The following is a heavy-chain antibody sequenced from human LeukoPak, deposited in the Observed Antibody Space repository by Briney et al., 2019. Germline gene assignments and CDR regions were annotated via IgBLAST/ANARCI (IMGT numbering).Heavy chain of an antibody. CDR1: GFTFSSYW. CDR3: ASNGGTPDAFDI. CDR2: INSDGSST. D-gene: IGHD2-15*01. Sequence: GGSLRLSCAASGFTFSSYWMHWVRQAPGKGLVWVSRINSDGSSTSYADSVKGRFTISRDNAKNTLYLQMNSLRAEDTAVYYCASNGGTPDAFDIWGQGTMVTVSS. V-gene: IGHV3-74*01. J-gene: IGHJ3*02.